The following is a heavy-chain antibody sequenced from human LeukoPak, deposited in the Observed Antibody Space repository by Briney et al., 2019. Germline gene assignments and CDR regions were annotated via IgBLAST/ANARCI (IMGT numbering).Heavy chain of an antibody. D-gene: IGHD5-24*01. CDR1: GFTFSDYS. Sequence: GGSLRLSCAASGFTFSDYSMNWVRQAPGKGLEWISYIEISSGNTKYADSVKGRFTISGDKAKNSLYLQMNSLRVEDTAVYYCARDYKYAFDNWGQGTLVTVSS. CDR2: IEISSGNT. V-gene: IGHV3-48*01. J-gene: IGHJ4*02. CDR3: ARDYKYAFDN.